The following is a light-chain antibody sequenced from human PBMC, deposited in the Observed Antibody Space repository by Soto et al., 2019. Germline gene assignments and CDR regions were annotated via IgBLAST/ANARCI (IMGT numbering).Light chain of an antibody. CDR3: SSYTTSRNVV. CDR1: GSDVGAYNY. J-gene: IGLJ2*01. V-gene: IGLV2-14*03. Sequence: QSALTQPASVSGSRGQSITISCTGTGSDVGAYNYVSWYQQHPGKVPKVMIFDVSSRPSGVSNRFSGSKSGNTASLTISGLQTEDEADYYCSSYTTSRNVVFGGGTKLTVL. CDR2: DVS.